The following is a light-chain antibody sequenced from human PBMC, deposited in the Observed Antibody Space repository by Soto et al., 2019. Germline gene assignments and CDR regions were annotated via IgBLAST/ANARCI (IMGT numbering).Light chain of an antibody. Sequence: DIQLTQSPSFLSASVGDRVTVTCRASQGISSYLAWYQQRPGKAPKLLIYAASTLQSGVPSRFSGSGSGTDFTLTISSLQPEDFATYCCQQFNSYPFTFGPGTKVDIK. V-gene: IGKV1-9*01. CDR1: QGISSY. J-gene: IGKJ3*01. CDR3: QQFNSYPFT. CDR2: AAS.